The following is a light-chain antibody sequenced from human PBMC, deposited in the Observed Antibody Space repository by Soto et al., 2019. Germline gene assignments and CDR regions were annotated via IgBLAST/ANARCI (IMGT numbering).Light chain of an antibody. Sequence: QSALTQPASVSGSPGQSITISCTGTSSDGGLYDYVSWYQHHPGKAPRLMIYEVTNRPSGVSDRFSGSKSGNTASLTISGLQAEDEADYYCCSYTSSDTYVFGSATKVTVL. CDR3: CSYTSSDTYV. CDR2: EVT. CDR1: SSDGGLYDY. J-gene: IGLJ1*01. V-gene: IGLV2-14*01.